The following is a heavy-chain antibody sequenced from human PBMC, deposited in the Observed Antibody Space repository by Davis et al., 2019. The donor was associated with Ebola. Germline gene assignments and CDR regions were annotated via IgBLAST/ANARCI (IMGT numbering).Heavy chain of an antibody. Sequence: GESLKISCAASGFTFSSYGMHWVRQAPGKGLEWVAVISYDGSNKYYADSVKGRFAISRDNAKNSLYLQMNSLRPEDTALYFCVKDMNRGGLLHYYYGMDVWGKGTTVTVSS. CDR3: VKDMNRGGLLHYYYGMDV. V-gene: IGHV3-30*18. D-gene: IGHD2-15*01. J-gene: IGHJ6*04. CDR2: ISYDGSNK. CDR1: GFTFSSYG.